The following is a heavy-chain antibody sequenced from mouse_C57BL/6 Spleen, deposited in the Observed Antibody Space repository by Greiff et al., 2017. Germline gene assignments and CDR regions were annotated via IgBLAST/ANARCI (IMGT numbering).Heavy chain of an antibody. J-gene: IGHJ3*01. Sequence: VQLQQPGAELVRPGSSVKLSCKASGYTFTSYWMHWVKQRPIQGLEWIGNIEPSDSETHYNQQFKDKATLTVDKYSSTAYMPLSSLTSEDSAVYDCARWDGYLAWFAYWGQGTLVTVSA. CDR3: ARWDGYLAWFAY. CDR2: IEPSDSET. V-gene: IGHV1-52*01. CDR1: GYTFTSYW. D-gene: IGHD2-3*01.